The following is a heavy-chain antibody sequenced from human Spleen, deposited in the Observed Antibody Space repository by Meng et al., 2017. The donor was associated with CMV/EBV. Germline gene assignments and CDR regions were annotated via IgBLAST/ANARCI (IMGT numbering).Heavy chain of an antibody. D-gene: IGHD3-3*01. Sequence: CAVSRDPVRPYDLGWIQQPPGKGLELVGDIDYGGMTYYNPSLKSRVIMSVDTSKNQFSLRLDSVTTGDTAVYYGARGGGFAVKIDYWGRGALVTVSS. V-gene: IGHV4-59*02. J-gene: IGHJ4*02. CDR3: ARGGGFAVKIDY. CDR2: IDYGGMT. CDR1: RDPVRPYD.